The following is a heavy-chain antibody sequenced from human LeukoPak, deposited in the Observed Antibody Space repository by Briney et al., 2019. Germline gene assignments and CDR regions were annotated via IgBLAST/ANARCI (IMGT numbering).Heavy chain of an antibody. CDR3: ASSRVVVVVPAAMSAFDY. V-gene: IGHV1-69*13. CDR2: IIPIFGTA. D-gene: IGHD2-2*01. CDR1: GGTFSSYA. J-gene: IGHJ4*02. Sequence: SVKVSCKASGGTFSSYAISWVRQAPGQGLEWMGGIIPIFGTANYAQKFQGRVTITADESPSTAYMELSSLRSEDTAVYYCASSRVVVVVPAAMSAFDYWGQGTLVTVSS.